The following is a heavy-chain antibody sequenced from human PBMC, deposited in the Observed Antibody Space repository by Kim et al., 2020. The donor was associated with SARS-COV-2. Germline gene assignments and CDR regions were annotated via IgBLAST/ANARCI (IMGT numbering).Heavy chain of an antibody. CDR2: IYHSGST. J-gene: IGHJ3*02. Sequence: SETLSLTCTVSGYSISSGYYWGWIRQPPGKGLEWIGSIYHSGSTYYNPSLKSRVTISVDTSKNQFSLKLSSVTAADTAVYYCARSWPYLVGATNLGHAFDIWGQGTMVTVSS. CDR1: GYSISSGYY. D-gene: IGHD1-26*01. CDR3: ARSWPYLVGATNLGHAFDI. V-gene: IGHV4-38-2*02.